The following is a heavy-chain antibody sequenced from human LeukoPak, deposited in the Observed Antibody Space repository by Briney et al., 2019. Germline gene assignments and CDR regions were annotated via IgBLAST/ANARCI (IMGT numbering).Heavy chain of an antibody. CDR3: AKDMRAGSSGWFDY. Sequence: PGGSLRLSCAASGFTFDDYAMHWVRQAPGKGLEWVSGISWNSGSIGYAHSVKGRFTISRDNAKNSLYLQMNSLRAEDTALYYCAKDMRAGSSGWFDYWGQGTLVTVSS. V-gene: IGHV3-9*01. D-gene: IGHD6-19*01. J-gene: IGHJ4*02. CDR1: GFTFDDYA. CDR2: ISWNSGSI.